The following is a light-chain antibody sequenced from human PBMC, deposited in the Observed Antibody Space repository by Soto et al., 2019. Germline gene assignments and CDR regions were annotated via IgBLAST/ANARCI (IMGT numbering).Light chain of an antibody. V-gene: IGKV3-15*01. Sequence: EIVVTQSPATLSVSPGERATLSCRASQRVSSNLAWYQQKPGQAPRLLIYVASTRATGIPARFSGSGSGTEFTLTISSLQSEDFAVYYCQQYNNWPPLTFGQGTKVEIK. J-gene: IGKJ1*01. CDR2: VAS. CDR1: QRVSSN. CDR3: QQYNNWPPLT.